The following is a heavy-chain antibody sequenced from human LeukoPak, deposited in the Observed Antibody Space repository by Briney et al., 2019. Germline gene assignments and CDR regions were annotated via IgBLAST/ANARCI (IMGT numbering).Heavy chain of an antibody. D-gene: IGHD3-22*01. V-gene: IGHV4-30-2*01. CDR3: ARSGDAKPTGPNYYDSSVWFDP. J-gene: IGHJ5*02. CDR1: GGSISSGGYS. CDR2: IYHSGST. Sequence: KTSETLSLTCAVSGGSISSGGYSWSWIRQPPGKGLEWIGYIYHSGSTYYNPSLKSRVTISVDRSKNQFSLKLSSVTAADTAVYYCARSGDAKPTGPNYYDSSVWFDPWGQGTLVTVSS.